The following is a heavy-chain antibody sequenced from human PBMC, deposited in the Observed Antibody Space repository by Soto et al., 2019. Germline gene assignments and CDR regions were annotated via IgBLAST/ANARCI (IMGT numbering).Heavy chain of an antibody. CDR3: AKGSSSSRHYYFDY. CDR2: ITDTGGDT. CDR1: GFTFSSYA. Sequence: EVQLLESGGGLVQPGGSLRLSCAASGFTFSSYAMSWVRQAPGKGLEWVSAITDTGGDTYHADSVKGRFTISRDNSKSTLYMQMNSVRAEDTAVYYCAKGSSSSRHYYFDYWGQGTQAIVSS. D-gene: IGHD2-2*01. V-gene: IGHV3-23*01. J-gene: IGHJ4*02.